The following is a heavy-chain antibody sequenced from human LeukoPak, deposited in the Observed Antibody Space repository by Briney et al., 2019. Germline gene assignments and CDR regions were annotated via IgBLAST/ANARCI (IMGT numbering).Heavy chain of an antibody. J-gene: IGHJ4*02. CDR1: GYTFTSYG. D-gene: IGHD3-22*01. Sequence: ASVKVSCKASGYTFTSYGISWVRQAPGQGLEWMGWISAYNGNTNYAQKLQGRVTMTTDTSTSTAYMELRSLISDDTAVYYCARGGDYYDSSGYYKYYFDYWGQGTLVTVSS. CDR2: ISAYNGNT. V-gene: IGHV1-18*01. CDR3: ARGGDYYDSSGYYKYYFDY.